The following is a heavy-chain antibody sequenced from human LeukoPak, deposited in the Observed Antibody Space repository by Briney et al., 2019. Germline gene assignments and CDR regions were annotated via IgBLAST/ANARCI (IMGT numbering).Heavy chain of an antibody. V-gene: IGHV3-33*01. D-gene: IGHD2-15*01. CDR3: ARDYCSGGSCYSPWFDP. CDR1: GFTFSSYG. Sequence: GRSLRLSCAASGFTFSSYGMHWVRQAPGKGLEWVAVIWYDGSNKYYADSVKGRFTISRDNSKNTLYLQMNSLRAEDTAVYYCARDYCSGGSCYSPWFDPWGQGTLVTVSS. J-gene: IGHJ5*02. CDR2: IWYDGSNK.